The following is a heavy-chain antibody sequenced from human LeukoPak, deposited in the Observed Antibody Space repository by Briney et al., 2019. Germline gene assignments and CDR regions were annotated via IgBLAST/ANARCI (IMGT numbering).Heavy chain of an antibody. Sequence: ASVKVSCKASGYTFTGYYMHWVRQAAGQGLEWMGWINPNSGGTNYAQKFQGRVTMTRDTSISTAYMELSRLRSDDTAVYYCASLGNPYSSGWTIDYWGQGILVTVSS. D-gene: IGHD6-19*01. J-gene: IGHJ4*02. CDR2: INPNSGGT. CDR3: ASLGNPYSSGWTIDY. CDR1: GYTFTGYY. V-gene: IGHV1-2*02.